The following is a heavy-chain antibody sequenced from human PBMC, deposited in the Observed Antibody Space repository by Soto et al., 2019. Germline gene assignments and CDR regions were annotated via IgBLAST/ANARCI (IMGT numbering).Heavy chain of an antibody. J-gene: IGHJ4*02. V-gene: IGHV4-59*01. CDR1: GDSISSYY. D-gene: IGHD3-22*01. Sequence: PSETLSLTCTVSGDSISSYYWTWIRQPPGKGLEWIGSIHYTGYSSYSPSLKSRVFMSVDTSKEQFSLSLTSVTAADTALYYCARAAFGPYDSSGHYDYWGQGILVTVS. CDR2: IHYTGYS. CDR3: ARAAFGPYDSSGHYDY.